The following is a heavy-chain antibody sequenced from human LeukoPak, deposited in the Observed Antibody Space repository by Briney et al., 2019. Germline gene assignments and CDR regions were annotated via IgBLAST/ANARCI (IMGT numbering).Heavy chain of an antibody. CDR1: GYTFTGYC. CDR3: ARAGYSSSWYQSNWFDP. V-gene: IGHV1-2*02. CDR2: INPNSGGT. J-gene: IGHJ5*02. D-gene: IGHD6-13*01. Sequence: ASVKVSCKASGYTFTGYCMHWVRQAPGQGLEWMGWINPNSGGTNYAQKFQGRVTMTRDTSISTAYMELSRLRSDDTAVYYCARAGYSSSWYQSNWFDPWGQGTLVTVSS.